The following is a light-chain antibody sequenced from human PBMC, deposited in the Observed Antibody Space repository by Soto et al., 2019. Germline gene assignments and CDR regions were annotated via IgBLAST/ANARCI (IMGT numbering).Light chain of an antibody. CDR2: DAS. CDR3: QQGNTLSIT. V-gene: IGKV1-12*01. CDR1: QGIAGR. J-gene: IGKJ5*01. Sequence: DIQITQSPSSVSASVGGGVVISCRASQGIAGRLAWYQQTPGQAPNLLIYDASSLQTGVPSRFSGAGSGTDCTLTISDLQPEDVGTYYCQQGNTLSITLGQGTRLEIK.